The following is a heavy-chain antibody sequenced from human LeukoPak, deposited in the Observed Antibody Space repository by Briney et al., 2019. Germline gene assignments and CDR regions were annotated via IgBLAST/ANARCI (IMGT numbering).Heavy chain of an antibody. CDR2: INIDVRAP. CDR1: RFTLTTYW. CDR3: LRETHVGLHLEY. D-gene: IGHD3-10*02. V-gene: IGHV3-74*03. Sequence: VRTLCPSSAPSRFTLTTYWMQWVSQVPGERLVWVARINIDVRAPTYAHSVKGGLTFSRDNAEHTPYLQWNMLRPQARAVISCLRETHVGLHLEYWGRETLATVSA. J-gene: IGHJ4*02.